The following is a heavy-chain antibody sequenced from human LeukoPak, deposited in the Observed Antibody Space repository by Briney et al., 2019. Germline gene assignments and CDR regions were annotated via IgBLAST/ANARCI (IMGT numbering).Heavy chain of an antibody. CDR2: INHSGYT. D-gene: IGHD4-17*01. Sequence: PSDTLSLTCAVSGVSFNDYYWSWVRQTPEKGLEWIGEINHSGYTNDSPSLKSRVTISIDTSRRQFSLNMRSVTVADTGIYYCTRMTTGHDYWGQGTLVTVSS. CDR3: TRMTTGHDY. V-gene: IGHV4-34*01. CDR1: GVSFNDYY. J-gene: IGHJ4*02.